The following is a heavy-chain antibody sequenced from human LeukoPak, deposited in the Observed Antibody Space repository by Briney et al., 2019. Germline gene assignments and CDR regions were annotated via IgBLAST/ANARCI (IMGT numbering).Heavy chain of an antibody. V-gene: IGHV3-30*18. J-gene: IGHJ4*02. CDR1: GFTFSNYG. CDR2: ISYDGSNK. D-gene: IGHD5-24*01. Sequence: GGSLRLSCAASGFTFSNYGMHWVRQAPGKGLEWVAVISYDGSNKYYADSVKGRFTISRDNSKNTLYLQMNSLRAEDTAVYYCAKEWRWLQLWSLGYWGQGTLVTVSS. CDR3: AKEWRWLQLWSLGY.